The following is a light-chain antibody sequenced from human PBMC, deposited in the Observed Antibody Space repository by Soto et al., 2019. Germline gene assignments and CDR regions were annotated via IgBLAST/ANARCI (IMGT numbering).Light chain of an antibody. Sequence: EIVMTQSPATLSVSPGERATLSCRASQSVSSYLAWYQQKPGQAPRLLIYDASNRATGIPARFSGSGSETEFTLTISSLQAEDSAVYFCQQYNNWPTWTFGQGTKVDIK. CDR1: QSVSSY. CDR2: DAS. J-gene: IGKJ1*01. CDR3: QQYNNWPTWT. V-gene: IGKV3D-15*01.